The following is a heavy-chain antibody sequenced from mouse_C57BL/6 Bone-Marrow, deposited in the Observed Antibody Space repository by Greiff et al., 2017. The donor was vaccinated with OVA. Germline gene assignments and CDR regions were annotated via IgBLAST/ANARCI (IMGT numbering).Heavy chain of an antibody. Sequence: VKLQESGPGILQPSQTLSLTCSFSGFSLSTFGMGVGWIRQPSGKGLEWLAHIWWDDDKYYNPALKSRLTISKDTSKNQVFLKIATVDTADTATYYCARSNYYSNYVLDYWGQGTTLTVSS. J-gene: IGHJ2*01. CDR1: GFSLSTFGMG. CDR3: ARSNYYSNYVLDY. V-gene: IGHV8-8*01. CDR2: IWWDDDK. D-gene: IGHD2-5*01.